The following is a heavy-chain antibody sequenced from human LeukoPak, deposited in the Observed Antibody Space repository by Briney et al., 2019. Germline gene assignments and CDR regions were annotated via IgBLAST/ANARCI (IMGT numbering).Heavy chain of an antibody. D-gene: IGHD2-2*01. CDR1: GGSISSSGYY. V-gene: IGHV4-61*05. J-gene: IGHJ4*02. Sequence: SETLSLTCTVSGGSISSSGYYWGWIRQPPGKGLEWIGYIYYSGSTNYNPSLKSRVTISVDTSKNQFSLKLSSVTAADTAVYYCARGYCSSTSCLYTNFDYWGQGTLVTVSS. CDR2: IYYSGST. CDR3: ARGYCSSTSCLYTNFDY.